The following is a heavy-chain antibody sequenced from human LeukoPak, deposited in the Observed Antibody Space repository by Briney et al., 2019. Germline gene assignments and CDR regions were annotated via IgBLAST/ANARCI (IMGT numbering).Heavy chain of an antibody. CDR3: ARARAPGDPFDI. D-gene: IGHD1-26*01. CDR2: INPNSGGT. J-gene: IGHJ3*02. V-gene: IGHV1-2*02. Sequence: ASVKVACKASGYTFSDYHMHWVRQAPGQGREGMGLINPNSGGTIYAQKFQGRVTMPRDTSITTAYMELSRLRSDDTAVYYCARARAPGDPFDIWGQGTMVTVSS. CDR1: GYTFSDYH.